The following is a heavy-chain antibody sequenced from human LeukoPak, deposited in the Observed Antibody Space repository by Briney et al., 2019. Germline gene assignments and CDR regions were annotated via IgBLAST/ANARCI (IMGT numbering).Heavy chain of an antibody. CDR3: ASDSGSSPTFDY. Sequence: PSETLSLTCTVSGGSISNSFWSWIRQPPGKGLEWIAYIYYTGNTKYNPSLKSRVTISVDTSKNQFSLRLSSVTAADTAVYYCASDSGSSPTFDYWGQGTLVTVSS. CDR2: IYYTGNT. J-gene: IGHJ4*02. CDR1: GGSISNSF. V-gene: IGHV4-59*01. D-gene: IGHD1-26*01.